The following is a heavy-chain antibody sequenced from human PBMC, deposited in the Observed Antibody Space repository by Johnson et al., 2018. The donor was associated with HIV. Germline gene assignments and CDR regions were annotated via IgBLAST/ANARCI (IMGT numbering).Heavy chain of an antibody. Sequence: VQPVESGGGLVQPGGSLKLSCAASGFMFSGSAMHWVRQASGKGLEWIGRIRSKANSYATAYAASVKGRFTISRDDSKNTAYLQMNSLKTEDTAVYYCTRWGGAFDIWGQGTMVTVSS. CDR2: IRSKANSYAT. CDR1: GFMFSGSA. CDR3: TRWGGAFDI. D-gene: IGHD3-10*01. J-gene: IGHJ3*02. V-gene: IGHV3-73*02.